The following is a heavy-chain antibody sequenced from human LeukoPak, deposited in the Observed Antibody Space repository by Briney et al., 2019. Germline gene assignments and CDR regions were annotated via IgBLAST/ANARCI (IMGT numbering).Heavy chain of an antibody. CDR3: ARVAMVPPNWFDP. CDR1: GVTFSSYA. D-gene: IGHD5-18*01. J-gene: IGHJ5*02. CDR2: IIPIFGTA. V-gene: IGHV1-69*01. Sequence: ASVKVSCKVSGVTFSSYAISWVRQAPGPGLEWMGGIIPIFGTANYAQKFQGRVTITADESTSTAYMELSSLRSEDTAVYYCARVAMVPPNWFDPWGQGTLVTVSS.